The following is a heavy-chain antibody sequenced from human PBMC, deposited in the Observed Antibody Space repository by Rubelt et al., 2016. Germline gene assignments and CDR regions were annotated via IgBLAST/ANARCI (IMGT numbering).Heavy chain of an antibody. CDR3: ARGRVSSGSFPADY. V-gene: IGHV3-48*04. D-gene: IGHD3-22*01. CDR1: GFTFSSYS. Sequence: LVQPGESLRLSCEGSGFTFSSYSMDWVRQVPGKGLEWISYISGGMETIYYADSVRGRFTISSDNGKNSLYLQMDSLRAEDTALYYCARGRVSSGSFPADYWGQGILVTVSS. J-gene: IGHJ4*02. CDR2: ISGGMETI.